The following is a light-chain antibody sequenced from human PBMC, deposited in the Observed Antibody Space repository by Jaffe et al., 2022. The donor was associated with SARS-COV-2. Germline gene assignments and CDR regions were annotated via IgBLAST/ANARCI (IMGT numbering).Light chain of an antibody. J-gene: IGKJ1*01. CDR1: QSVTNN. CDR2: GAS. V-gene: IGKV3-15*01. CDR3: QQYHNWPPWT. Sequence: EIVMTQSPATLSLSPGERATLTCRASQSVTNNLAWYQQKPGQAPRLLIYGASTRATGIPARFSGSGSGTEFTLTISSLQSEDSAVYYCQQYHNWPPWTFGQGTKVEIK.